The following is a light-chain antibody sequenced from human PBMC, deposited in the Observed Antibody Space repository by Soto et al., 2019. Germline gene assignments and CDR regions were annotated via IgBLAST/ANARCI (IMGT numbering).Light chain of an antibody. CDR3: SSYTTSSTVA. V-gene: IGLV2-14*03. J-gene: IGLJ1*01. CDR1: SSDVGGYNF. CDR2: EVT. Sequence: QSVLAQPASVFGSPGQSITISCTGTSSDVGGYNFVSWYQQLPGKAPKLMIYEVTSRPSGVSNRFSGSKSGNTASLTISGLQPEDEAEYYCSSYTTSSTVAFGTGTKVTVL.